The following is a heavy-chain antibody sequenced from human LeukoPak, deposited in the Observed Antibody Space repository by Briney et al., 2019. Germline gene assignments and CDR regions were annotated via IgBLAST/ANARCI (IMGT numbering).Heavy chain of an antibody. J-gene: IGHJ3*02. CDR1: GGSISSGGYY. CDR3: ARLRYRYAFDI. Sequence: SQTLSLTCTVSGGSISSGGYYWSWIRQHPGKGLEWIGYIYYSGSTNYNPSLKSRVTISVDTSKNQFSLKLSSVTAADTAVYYCARLRYRYAFDIWGQGTMVTVSS. D-gene: IGHD4-11*01. V-gene: IGHV4-31*03. CDR2: IYYSGST.